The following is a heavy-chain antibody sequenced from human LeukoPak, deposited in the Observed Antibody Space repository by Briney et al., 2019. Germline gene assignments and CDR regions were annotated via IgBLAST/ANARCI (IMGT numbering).Heavy chain of an antibody. CDR2: ISGSGGST. D-gene: IGHD4-17*01. V-gene: IGHV3-23*01. CDR3: AKVLHDYGDYGDYYYGMDV. CDR1: GFTFSSYA. J-gene: IGHJ6*02. Sequence: GGSLRLSCAASGFTFSSYAMSWVRQAPGKGLEWVSAISGSGGSTYYADSVKGRFTISRDNSKNTLYPQMNSLRAEDTAVYYCAKVLHDYGDYGDYYYGMDVWGQGTTVTVSS.